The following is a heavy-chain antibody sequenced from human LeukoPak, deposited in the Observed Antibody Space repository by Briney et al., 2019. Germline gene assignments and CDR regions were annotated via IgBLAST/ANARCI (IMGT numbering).Heavy chain of an antibody. V-gene: IGHV2-70*11. CDR2: IDWDDSK. CDR1: RFSLSSSGMC. D-gene: IGHD6-6*01. Sequence: SGPTRVTPTHTLTLTCTFSRFSLSSSGMCVLWIRQPPGNALECLARIDWDDSKWYSTSLKTGLTISKDTSKTHVLLTMNNMDPVDTATYCCARLYRSSSGQFDSWGQGTLVTVSS. CDR3: ARLYRSSSGQFDS. J-gene: IGHJ4*02.